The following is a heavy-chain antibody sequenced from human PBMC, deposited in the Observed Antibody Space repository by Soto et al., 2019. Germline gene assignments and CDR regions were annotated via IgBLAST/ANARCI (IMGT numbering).Heavy chain of an antibody. D-gene: IGHD3-22*01. Sequence: GASVKVSCKASGGTFSSYAIIGVRQAPGQGLEWMGGIIPIFGTANYAQKFQGRVTITADKSTSTAYMELSSLRSEDTAVYYCATYYYDSSGYYYPGSPSDYWGQGTLVTVS. CDR2: IIPIFGTA. CDR1: GGTFSSYA. J-gene: IGHJ4*02. V-gene: IGHV1-69*06. CDR3: ATYYYDSSGYYYPGSPSDY.